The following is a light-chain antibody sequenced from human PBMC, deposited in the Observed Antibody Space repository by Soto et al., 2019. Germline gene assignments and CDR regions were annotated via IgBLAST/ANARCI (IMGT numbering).Light chain of an antibody. V-gene: IGLV2-14*01. CDR2: GVS. Sequence: HSALTQPASVSGSPGQSITISCTGTISDFVVYNYVSWYQQHPGKAPKLMIYGVSNRPSGVSNRFSGSKSGNTASLTISGLQADDEADYYCSSHTISSALQVFGTGTKLTVL. J-gene: IGLJ1*01. CDR1: ISDFVVYNY. CDR3: SSHTISSALQV.